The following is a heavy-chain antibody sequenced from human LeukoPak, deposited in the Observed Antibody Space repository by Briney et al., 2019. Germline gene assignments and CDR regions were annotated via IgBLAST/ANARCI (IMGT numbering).Heavy chain of an antibody. CDR1: GFTFSSYG. D-gene: IGHD2-15*01. Sequence: GGSLRLSCAASGFTFSSYGMHWVRQAPGKGLEWVAVIWYDGSNKYYADSVRGRFTISRDNSKNTLYLQMNSLRAEDTAVYYCAKCDSPWSAGFDPWGQGTLVTVSS. J-gene: IGHJ5*02. CDR3: AKCDSPWSAGFDP. V-gene: IGHV3-33*06. CDR2: IWYDGSNK.